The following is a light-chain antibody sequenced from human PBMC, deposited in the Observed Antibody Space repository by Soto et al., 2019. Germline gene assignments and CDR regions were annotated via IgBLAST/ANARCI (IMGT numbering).Light chain of an antibody. J-gene: IGLJ1*01. CDR1: SSDVGGYKY. Sequence: QPALTQPASVSGSPGQSITISCTGTSSDVGGYKYVSWYQHYPGKAPKLMIYDVNDRPSGVSDRFSGSKSGNTASLTISGLQAEDEADYYCSSYTSSSTLYVFGTGTKLTVL. CDR3: SSYTSSSTLYV. V-gene: IGLV2-14*03. CDR2: DVN.